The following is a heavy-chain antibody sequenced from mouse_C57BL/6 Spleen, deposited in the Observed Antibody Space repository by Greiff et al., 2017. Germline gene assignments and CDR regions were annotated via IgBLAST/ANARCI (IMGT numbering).Heavy chain of an antibody. CDR3: ARKDCDVGFAY. V-gene: IGHV1-81*01. CDR2: IYPSSGNT. Sequence: QVQLQQSGAELARPGASVKLSCKASGYTFTSYGISWVKQRTGQGLEWIGEIYPSSGNTYYNEKFKGKATLTADKSSSTAYMELRSLTTEDSAVYFSARKDCDVGFAYWGQGTLVTVSA. J-gene: IGHJ3*01. CDR1: GYTFTSYG.